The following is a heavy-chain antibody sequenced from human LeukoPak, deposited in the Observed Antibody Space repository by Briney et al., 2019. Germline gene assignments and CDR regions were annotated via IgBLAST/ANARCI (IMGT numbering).Heavy chain of an antibody. D-gene: IGHD6-13*01. Sequence: PGGSLRLSCAASGFNVSSNYMTWIRQAPGKGPEWVSLIYGADAAYYAESVRGRFMISRDNLKNTLFLQMNSLRVEDTALYYCVTSTGQQFIPYDYWGQGTHVTVSS. CDR2: IYGADAA. CDR3: VTSTGQQFIPYDY. V-gene: IGHV3-66*02. J-gene: IGHJ4*02. CDR1: GFNVSSNY.